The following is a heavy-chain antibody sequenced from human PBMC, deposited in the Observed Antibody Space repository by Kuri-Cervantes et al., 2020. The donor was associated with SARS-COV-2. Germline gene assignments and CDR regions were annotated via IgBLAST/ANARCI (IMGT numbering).Heavy chain of an antibody. J-gene: IGHJ4*02. V-gene: IGHV4-34*01. D-gene: IGHD1-1*01. CDR2: INPTGGT. CDR1: GGSLSDYY. CDR3: ARLLDIGGGDY. Sequence: SETLSLTCAVYGGSLSDYYWSWIRQPPGKGLEWIGEINPTGGTNYNPSLKSRVTISVDTSKNQFSLKLSSVTAADTAVYYCARLLDIGGGDYWGQGTLVTVSS.